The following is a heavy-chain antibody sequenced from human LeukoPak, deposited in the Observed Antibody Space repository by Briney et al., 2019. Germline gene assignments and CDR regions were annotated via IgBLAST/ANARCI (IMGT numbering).Heavy chain of an antibody. Sequence: PSETLSLTCTVSGGSISSSSYYWGQIRQPPGKGLEWIGSIYYSGSTYYNPSLKSRVTISVDTSKNQFSLKLSSVTAADTAVYYCARLGAITGVFDMWGQGTMVTVSS. CDR2: IYYSGST. CDR1: GGSISSSSYY. J-gene: IGHJ3*02. CDR3: ARLGAITGVFDM. V-gene: IGHV4-39*01. D-gene: IGHD1-14*01.